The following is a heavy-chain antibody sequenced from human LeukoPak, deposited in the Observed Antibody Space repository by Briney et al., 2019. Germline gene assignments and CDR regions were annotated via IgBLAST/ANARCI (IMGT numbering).Heavy chain of an antibody. Sequence: GGSLRLSCAASGFTFRNSWKHWVRQAPGKGLVWVSHVSPDGSYADSVEGRFTISRDNAKNTIFLQMNSLRAEDTAVYYCARDLSFSPDFWGRGTLVTVSS. J-gene: IGHJ4*02. CDR2: VSPDG. V-gene: IGHV3-74*01. CDR3: ARDLSFSPDF. CDR1: GFTFRNSW.